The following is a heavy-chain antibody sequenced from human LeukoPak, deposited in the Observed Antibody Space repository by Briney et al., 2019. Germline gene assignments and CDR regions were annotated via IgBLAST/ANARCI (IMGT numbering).Heavy chain of an antibody. J-gene: IGHJ4*02. Sequence: GASVKVSRKASGYTFTSYDINWVRQATGQGLEWMGWRNPNSGNTGYAQKFQGRVTMTRNTSLSTAYMELSSLRSEDTAVYYCARGKAWRSYSSGWYGHYWGQGTLVTVSS. CDR2: RNPNSGNT. CDR1: GYTFTSYD. V-gene: IGHV1-8*01. CDR3: ARGKAWRSYSSGWYGHY. D-gene: IGHD6-19*01.